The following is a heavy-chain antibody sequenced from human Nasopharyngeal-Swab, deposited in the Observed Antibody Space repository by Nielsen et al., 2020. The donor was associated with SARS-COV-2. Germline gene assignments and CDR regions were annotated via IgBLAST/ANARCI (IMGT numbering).Heavy chain of an antibody. CDR2: INHSGST. CDR3: ARGPHPPGYCSGGSCYVRGRNWFDP. D-gene: IGHD2-15*01. J-gene: IGHJ5*02. V-gene: IGHV4-34*01. Sequence: SATLSLTCAVYGGSFSGYYWSWIRQPPGKGLEWIGEINHSGSTNYNPSLKSRVTISVDTSKNQFSLKLSSVTAADTAVYYCARGPHPPGYCSGGSCYVRGRNWFDPWGQGTLVTVSS. CDR1: GGSFSGYY.